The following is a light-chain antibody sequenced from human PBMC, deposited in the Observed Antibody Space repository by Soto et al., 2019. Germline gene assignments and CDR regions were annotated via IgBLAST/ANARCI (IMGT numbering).Light chain of an antibody. J-gene: IGKJ1*01. CDR3: QQLNIYLTWT. Sequence: DIQLTQSPSFLSASVGDRVTITCRASQDISSYLAWYQQKPGKAPKLLIYAASTLQSGVPSRFSGSGSGTEFTLTISSLQPEDFATYYCQQLNIYLTWTFGQGTKVEIK. V-gene: IGKV1-9*01. CDR1: QDISSY. CDR2: AAS.